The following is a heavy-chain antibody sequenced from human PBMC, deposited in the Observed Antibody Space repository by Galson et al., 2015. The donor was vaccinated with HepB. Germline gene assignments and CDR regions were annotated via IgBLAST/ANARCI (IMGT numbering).Heavy chain of an antibody. V-gene: IGHV3-33*01. D-gene: IGHD3-3*01. CDR1: GFIFTHYG. J-gene: IGHJ6*02. Sequence: SLRLSCAASGFIFTHYGMHWVRQAPGKGLEWAAVIWYDGSKKYYADSVKGRFTISRDNSKNTLYLQMNSLRAEDTAVYHCARGLIWSGPPYHYGLDVWGQGTTVTVSS. CDR3: ARGLIWSGPPYHYGLDV. CDR2: IWYDGSKK.